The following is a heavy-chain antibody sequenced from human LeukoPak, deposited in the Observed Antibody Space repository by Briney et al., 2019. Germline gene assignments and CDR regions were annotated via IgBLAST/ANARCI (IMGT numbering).Heavy chain of an antibody. CDR2: ISSSTTTV. Sequence: PGGSLSLSCAAYGFTFSSYSMTWVRQAPGKGLEWDQSISSSTTTVYYADSVKARFTISRDNAKNSLYLQMNSLRAEDTAVYYCARANRRDYGDYGGTPSGYDYGGQGTLVAVSA. CDR1: GFTFSSYS. D-gene: IGHD4-17*01. V-gene: IGHV3-21*01. J-gene: IGHJ4*02. CDR3: ARANRRDYGDYGGTPSGYDY.